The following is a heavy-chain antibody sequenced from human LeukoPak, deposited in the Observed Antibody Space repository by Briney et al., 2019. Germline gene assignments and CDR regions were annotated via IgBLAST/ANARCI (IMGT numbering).Heavy chain of an antibody. CDR2: INPSGGST. J-gene: IGHJ5*02. V-gene: IGHV1-46*01. CDR3: AREYIVVVVAATGFDP. D-gene: IGHD2-15*01. Sequence: ASVKVSCKASGYTFTRYYMHWVRQAPGQGLEWMGIINPSGGSTSYAQKSQGRVTMTRDTSTSTVYMELSSLRSEDTAVYYCAREYIVVVVAATGFDPWGQGTLVTVS. CDR1: GYTFTRYY.